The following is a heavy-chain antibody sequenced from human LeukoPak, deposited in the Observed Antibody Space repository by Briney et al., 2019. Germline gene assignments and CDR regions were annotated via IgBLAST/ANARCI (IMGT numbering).Heavy chain of an antibody. D-gene: IGHD5-18*01. Sequence: GGSLRLSCAASGFTFSSYAMSWVRQAPGKGLEWVSAISGSGGSTYYADSVKGRFTISRDNAKNSLYLQMNSLRAEDTAVYYCAVTAMVNYYYYYGMDVWGQGTTVTVSS. CDR3: AVTAMVNYYYYYGMDV. V-gene: IGHV3-23*01. CDR1: GFTFSSYA. J-gene: IGHJ6*02. CDR2: ISGSGGST.